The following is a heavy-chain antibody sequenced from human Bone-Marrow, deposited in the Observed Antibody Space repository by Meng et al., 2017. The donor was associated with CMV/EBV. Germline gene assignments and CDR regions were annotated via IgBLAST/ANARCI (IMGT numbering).Heavy chain of an antibody. Sequence: EVXLVESGGXLVTPGGSLRLSCAASGFTFSSYSMNWVRQAPGKGLEWVSSISSSSSYIYYADSVKGRFTISRDNAKNSLYLQMNSLRAEDTAVYYCASIPTPYYDSSGYFDYWGQGTLVTVSS. CDR1: GFTFSSYS. J-gene: IGHJ4*02. D-gene: IGHD3-22*01. V-gene: IGHV3-21*01. CDR3: ASIPTPYYDSSGYFDY. CDR2: ISSSSSYI.